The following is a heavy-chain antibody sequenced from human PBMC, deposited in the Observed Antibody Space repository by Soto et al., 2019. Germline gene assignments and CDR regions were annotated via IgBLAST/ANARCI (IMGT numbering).Heavy chain of an antibody. J-gene: IGHJ4*02. CDR2: IRNKANSYTT. Sequence: EVQLVESGGGLVQPGGSLRLSCAASGFTFRDHYMDWVRQAPGKGLEWVGRIRNKANSYTTEYAAPVKGRFTISSDDSENSLYLQMDSLKAEETALYYCTRLGLLLWGGYRPMDYWGQGTLVTVSS. CDR1: GFTFRDHY. D-gene: IGHD3-16*02. CDR3: TRLGLLLWGGYRPMDY. V-gene: IGHV3-72*01.